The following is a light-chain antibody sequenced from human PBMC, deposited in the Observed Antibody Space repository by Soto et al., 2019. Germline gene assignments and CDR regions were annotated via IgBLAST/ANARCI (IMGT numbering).Light chain of an antibody. CDR2: ENN. Sequence: NFMLTQPNSVSESPGKTVAISCTRSSGSIVSNYVQWYQQRPGSAPTTVIYENNQRPSGVPDRFSGSIASSSNSASLTISGLKTEDEADYYCQSYDSTYHGVFGGGTKLTVL. J-gene: IGLJ2*01. V-gene: IGLV6-57*04. CDR3: QSYDSTYHGV. CDR1: SGSIVSNY.